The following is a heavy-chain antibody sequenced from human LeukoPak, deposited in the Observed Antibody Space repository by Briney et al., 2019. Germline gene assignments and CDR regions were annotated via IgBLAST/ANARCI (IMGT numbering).Heavy chain of an antibody. CDR3: ARDRYYYGSGSYSTDWYFDL. Sequence: KPSETLSLTCTVSGGSISSYYWSWIRQPPGKGLGWIGYIYYSGSTNYNPSLKSRVTISVDTSKNQFSPKLSSVTAADTAVYYCARDRYYYGSGSYSTDWYFDLWGRGTLVTVSS. CDR2: IYYSGST. J-gene: IGHJ2*01. CDR1: GGSISSYY. V-gene: IGHV4-59*01. D-gene: IGHD3-10*01.